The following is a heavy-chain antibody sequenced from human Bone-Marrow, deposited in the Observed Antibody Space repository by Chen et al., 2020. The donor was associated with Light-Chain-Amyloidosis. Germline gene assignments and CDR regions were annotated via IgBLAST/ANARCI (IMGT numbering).Heavy chain of an antibody. J-gene: IGHJ4*02. CDR3: AREIRLATPAAVTPDY. D-gene: IGHD6-13*01. CDR2: VHHDGRR. V-gene: IGHV4-38-2*02. CDR1: GKSITSDYF. Sequence: QMQLQESGPKLVKPSETLSLTCDVSGKSITSDYFWAWIRQPPGKGLEWIGNVHHDGRRYYNPSLKSRVTISPDTSKNQVSLKLSSVTAADTAVYYCAREIRLATPAAVTPDYWGQGTLVTVSS.